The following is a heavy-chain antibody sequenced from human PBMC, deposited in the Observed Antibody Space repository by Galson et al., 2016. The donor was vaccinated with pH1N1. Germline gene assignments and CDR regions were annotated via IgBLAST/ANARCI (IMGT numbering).Heavy chain of an antibody. CDR1: GDSLSSKTFP. D-gene: IGHD3-10*01. CDR2: LYSRGST. Sequence: TLSLTCSVSGDSLSSKTFPWSWLRQPAGKGLQWSGLLYSRGSTNYNPSLKGRVTMSADTSKNEFSLKMTSVTAADTAVYYCARGGEEILSFGEPHNWFDPWGQGTLVTVSS. J-gene: IGHJ5*02. V-gene: IGHV4-61*02. CDR3: ARGGEEILSFGEPHNWFDP.